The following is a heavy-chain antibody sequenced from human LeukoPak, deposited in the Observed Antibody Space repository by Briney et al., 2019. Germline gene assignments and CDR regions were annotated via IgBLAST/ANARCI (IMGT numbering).Heavy chain of an antibody. CDR1: GGTFSSYA. D-gene: IGHD4-11*01. V-gene: IGHV1-69*04. CDR2: IIPIFGIA. J-gene: IGHJ5*02. CDR3: AREVVTTNRNWFDP. Sequence: GASVKVSCKASGGTFSSYAISWVRQAPGQGLEWMGRIIPIFGIANYAQKFQGRVTITADKSTSTAYMELSSVRSEDTAVYYCAREVVTTNRNWFDPWGQGTLVTVSS.